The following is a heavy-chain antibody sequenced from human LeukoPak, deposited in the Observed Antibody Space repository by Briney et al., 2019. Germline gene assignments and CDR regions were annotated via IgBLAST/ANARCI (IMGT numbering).Heavy chain of an antibody. J-gene: IGHJ4*02. D-gene: IGHD3-22*01. CDR3: AKDHESDGYPCLDH. Sequence: GGSLRLSCAASGFTFSRLAMTWVRQAPGKGLEWVSTISASGPYYADAVRGRFTISRDNSRNTLSLQMDSLRAEDMAVYYCAKDHESDGYPCLDHWGLGTLVTVSS. CDR2: ISASGP. V-gene: IGHV3-23*01. CDR1: GFTFSRLA.